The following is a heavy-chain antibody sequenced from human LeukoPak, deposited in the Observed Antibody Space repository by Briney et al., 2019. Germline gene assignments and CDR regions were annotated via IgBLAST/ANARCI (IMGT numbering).Heavy chain of an antibody. CDR1: GGSISSYY. V-gene: IGHV4-4*07. CDR2: IYSTGST. D-gene: IGHD6-13*01. J-gene: IGHJ4*02. CDR3: ARQRASAGTAGFDF. Sequence: SETLSLTCTVSGGSISSYYWSWMRQPAGKGLEWIGRIYSTGSTKYNPSLKSRVTMSVDTSKNQFSLRLRSVTAADTAVYYCARQRASAGTAGFDFWGQGALVTVSS.